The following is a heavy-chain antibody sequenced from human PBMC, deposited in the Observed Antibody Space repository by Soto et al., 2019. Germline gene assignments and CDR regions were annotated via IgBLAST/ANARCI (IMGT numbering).Heavy chain of an antibody. CDR1: GYTFNKYG. J-gene: IGHJ3*01. CDR2: ISAFNDYT. CDR3: ARGRGVVIPAGTPDAFDV. Sequence: ASVKVSCKASGYTFNKYGFNWVRQAPGQGLEWMGRISAFNDYTNLAQKFQGRITLTTDASTNTAYMELQILRSDDTAMYYCARGRGVVIPAGTPDAFDVWGQETMVTVSS. V-gene: IGHV1-18*01. D-gene: IGHD6-13*01.